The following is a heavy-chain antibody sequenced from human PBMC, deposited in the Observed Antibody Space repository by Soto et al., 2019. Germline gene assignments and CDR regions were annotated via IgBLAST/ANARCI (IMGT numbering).Heavy chain of an antibody. Sequence: QVQLVESGGGVVQPGRSLRLSCAASGFTFSNFGMHWVRQAPGKGLEWVAAISSDGSDKYYSESVKGRFTISRDNSKNTLFLQTNSLRVEDTAVCYCAKGSEVARQELDYWGLRTLVTVSS. CDR2: ISSDGSDK. CDR1: GFTFSNFG. CDR3: AKGSEVARQELDY. D-gene: IGHD2-15*01. J-gene: IGHJ4*02. V-gene: IGHV3-30*18.